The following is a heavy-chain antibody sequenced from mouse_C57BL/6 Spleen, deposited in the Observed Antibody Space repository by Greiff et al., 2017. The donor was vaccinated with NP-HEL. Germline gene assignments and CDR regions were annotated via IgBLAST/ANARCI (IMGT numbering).Heavy chain of an antibody. V-gene: IGHV5-9-1*02. CDR2: ISSGGDYI. D-gene: IGHD2-4*01. CDR1: GFTFSSYA. Sequence: EVKLMESGEGLVKPGGSLKLSCAASGFTFSSYAMSWVRQTPEKRLEWVAYISSGGDYIYYADTVKGRFTISRDNARNTLYLQMSSLKSEDTAMYYCTREDYDRGVFAYWGQGTLVTVSA. J-gene: IGHJ3*01. CDR3: TREDYDRGVFAY.